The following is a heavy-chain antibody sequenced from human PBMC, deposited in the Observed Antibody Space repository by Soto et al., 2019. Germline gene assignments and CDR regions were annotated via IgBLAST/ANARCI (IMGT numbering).Heavy chain of an antibody. D-gene: IGHD6-19*01. CDR3: AKDQEVAVAGDY. V-gene: IGHV3-23*01. CDR2: ISGSGGST. CDR1: GFTFSSYA. J-gene: IGHJ4*02. Sequence: LRLSCAASGFTFSSYAMSWVRQAPGKGLEWVSAISGSGGSTYYADSVKGRFTISRDNSKNTLYLQMNSLRAEDTAVYYCAKDQEVAVAGDYWGQGTLVTVSS.